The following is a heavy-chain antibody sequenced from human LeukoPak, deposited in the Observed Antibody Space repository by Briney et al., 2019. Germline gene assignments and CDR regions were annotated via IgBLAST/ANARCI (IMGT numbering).Heavy chain of an antibody. Sequence: PGGSLRLSCAASGFTFSSYEMNWVRQAPGKGLECVSYISGSGSIIYYADSVKGRFTISRDNAKNSLYLQMNSLRAEDTAIYYCARWDYFDTSGYVDWGQGTLVTVSS. D-gene: IGHD3-22*01. CDR1: GFTFSSYE. J-gene: IGHJ4*02. V-gene: IGHV3-48*03. CDR2: ISGSGSII. CDR3: ARWDYFDTSGYVD.